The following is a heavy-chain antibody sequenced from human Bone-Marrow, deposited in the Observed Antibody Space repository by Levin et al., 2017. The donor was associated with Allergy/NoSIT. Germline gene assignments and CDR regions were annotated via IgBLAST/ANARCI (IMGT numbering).Heavy chain of an antibody. CDR3: ARATARVTIKSLSPTDV. Sequence: GASVKVSCKASGYTFTSYYMYWVRQAPGQGLEWMGVINPSGGSTSYAPKFQGRVTMTSDTSTSTVYMELSSLRSEDTAVYYCARATARVTIKSLSPTDVWGQGTTVTVSS. D-gene: IGHD5-18*01. V-gene: IGHV1-46*01. J-gene: IGHJ6*02. CDR2: INPSGGST. CDR1: GYTFTSYY.